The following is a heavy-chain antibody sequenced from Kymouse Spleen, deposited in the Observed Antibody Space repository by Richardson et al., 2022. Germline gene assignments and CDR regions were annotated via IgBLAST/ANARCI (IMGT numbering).Heavy chain of an antibody. Sequence: QVQLVQSGAEVKKPGASVKVSCKASGYTFTSYDINWVRQATGQGLEWMGWMNPNSGNTGYAQKFQGRVTMTRNTSISTAYMELSSLRSEDTAVYYCARGGSEPTIFGDPYYYYYYGMDVWGQGTTVTVSS. D-gene: IGHD3-3*01. V-gene: IGHV1-8*01. CDR2: MNPNSGNT. CDR1: GYTFTSYD. J-gene: IGHJ6*02. CDR3: ARGGSEPTIFGDPYYYYYYGMDV.